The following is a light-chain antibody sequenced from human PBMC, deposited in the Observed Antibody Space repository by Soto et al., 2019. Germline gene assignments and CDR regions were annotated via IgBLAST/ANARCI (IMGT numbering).Light chain of an antibody. V-gene: IGKV3-15*01. CDR3: QQYDNWPPLT. J-gene: IGKJ4*01. CDR2: GAS. Sequence: EIVLTQSPATLSVSPGERATLSCRASQSVSSNLAWYQQIPGQAPRLLIYGASTRAPGIPARFSGSGSGTEFTLTISSLQSEDFGVYYCQQYDNWPPLTFGGGTKVEIK. CDR1: QSVSSN.